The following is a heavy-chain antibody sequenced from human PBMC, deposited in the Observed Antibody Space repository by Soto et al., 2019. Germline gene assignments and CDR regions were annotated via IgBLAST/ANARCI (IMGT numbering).Heavy chain of an antibody. CDR2: INPNSGGT. Sequence: ASVKVSCKASGYTFTGYYIHWVRQAPGQGLEWMGWINPNSGGTNYAQKFQGWVTMTRDMSISTVYMELSRLRSDDTAVYYCARAGNDLGQWLTEGHFDLWGRGTLVTVSS. J-gene: IGHJ2*01. V-gene: IGHV1-2*04. D-gene: IGHD6-19*01. CDR3: ARAGNDLGQWLTEGHFDL. CDR1: GYTFTGYY.